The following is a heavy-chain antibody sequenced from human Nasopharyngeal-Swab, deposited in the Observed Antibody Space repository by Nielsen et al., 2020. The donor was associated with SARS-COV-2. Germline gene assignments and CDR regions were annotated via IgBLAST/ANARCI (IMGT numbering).Heavy chain of an antibody. CDR3: AREEAMVNYYYGMDV. CDR2: ISSSSRYI. J-gene: IGHJ6*02. V-gene: IGHV3-21*01. Sequence: GGSLRLSCAASGFTFSSYSMNWVRQAPGKGLEWVSSISSSSRYIYYADSVKGRFTISRDNAKNSLYLQMNSLRAEDTAVYYCAREEAMVNYYYGMDVWGQGTTVTVSS. D-gene: IGHD5-18*01. CDR1: GFTFSSYS.